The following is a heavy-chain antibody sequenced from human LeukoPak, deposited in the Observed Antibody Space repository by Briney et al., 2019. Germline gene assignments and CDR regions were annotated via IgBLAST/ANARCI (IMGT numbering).Heavy chain of an antibody. D-gene: IGHD3-16*01. J-gene: IGHJ3*02. Sequence: GGSMRLSCAASGFTFDDYGMSWVRQAPGKGLEWVSGINWNGGSTGYADSVKGRFTISRDNAKNSLYLQMNSLRAEDTALYYCARDREQGGSMDAFHIWGQGTMVTVSS. CDR1: GFTFDDYG. CDR2: INWNGGST. CDR3: ARDREQGGSMDAFHI. V-gene: IGHV3-20*04.